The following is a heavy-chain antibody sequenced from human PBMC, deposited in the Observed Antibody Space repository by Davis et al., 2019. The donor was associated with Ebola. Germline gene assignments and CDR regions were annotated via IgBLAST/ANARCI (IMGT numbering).Heavy chain of an antibody. Sequence: SETLSLTCTISGDSITTYYWGWIRQSPGKGLEWIGYVHYSGSTNYNPTLKSRVTISVDTSKNQFSLKLGSVTAADTAVYYCARPRDFGYGDPFDLWGQGAVVTVSP. D-gene: IGHD5-18*01. J-gene: IGHJ3*01. CDR2: VHYSGST. V-gene: IGHV4-59*08. CDR3: ARPRDFGYGDPFDL. CDR1: GDSITTYY.